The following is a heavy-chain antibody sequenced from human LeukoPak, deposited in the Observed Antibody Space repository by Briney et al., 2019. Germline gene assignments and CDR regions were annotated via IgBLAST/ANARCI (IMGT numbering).Heavy chain of an antibody. V-gene: IGHV4-39*01. D-gene: IGHD2-2*03. J-gene: IGHJ5*02. CDR2: IFYSGST. CDR3: ARHGYGDDVGNWFDP. CDR1: GGSISSSSHF. Sequence: SETLSLTCAVSGGSISSSSHFWGWIRQPPGKGLEWIGSIFYSGSTNYSPSLKSRVTISVDTSKNQFSLKLSSVTAADTAVYYCARHGYGDDVGNWFDPWGQGTLVSVSS.